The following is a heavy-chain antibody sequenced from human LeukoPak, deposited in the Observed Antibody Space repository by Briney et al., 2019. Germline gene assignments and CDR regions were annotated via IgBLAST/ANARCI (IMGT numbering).Heavy chain of an antibody. CDR2: IETDGSSI. D-gene: IGHD4-17*01. Sequence: PGGSLRLSCAASGFTFSSYWMHWVRQGPGKGLVWVSRIETDGSSINYADSVKGRFTISRDNAKDTLYLQMNSLGVEDTAVYYCARASPASYGDFDIWGQGTMVTVSS. CDR1: GFTFSSYW. CDR3: ARASPASYGDFDI. V-gene: IGHV3-74*01. J-gene: IGHJ3*02.